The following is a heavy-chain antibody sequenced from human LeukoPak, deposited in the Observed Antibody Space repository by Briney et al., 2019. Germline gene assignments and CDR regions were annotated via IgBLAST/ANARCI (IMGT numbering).Heavy chain of an antibody. V-gene: IGHV4-4*07. Sequence: SETLSLTCTVSGGSMRNSYWGWIRQPAGKGLEWVGRIFTTGSTNYNPSLKSRVTMSIGTSKNQFSLKMTSVTAADTAVYHCARDGVPLTNLVARPFHPWGQGTLVIVSS. CDR1: GGSMRNSY. J-gene: IGHJ1*01. CDR2: IFTTGST. CDR3: ARDGVPLTNLVARPFHP. D-gene: IGHD1-14*01.